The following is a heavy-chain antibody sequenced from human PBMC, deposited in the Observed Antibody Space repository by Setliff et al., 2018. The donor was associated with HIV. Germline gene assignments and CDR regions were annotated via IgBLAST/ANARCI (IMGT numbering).Heavy chain of an antibody. CDR3: ARGRRSTSSYYYYYYTDV. D-gene: IGHD2-2*01. Sequence: KTSETLSLTCTVSGGSISSYYWSWIRQPPGKGLEWIGYIYYSGSTNYNPSLKSRVTISVDTSKNQFSLKLSSVTAADTAVYYCARGRRSTSSYYYYYYTDVWGKGTTVTVSS. CDR1: GGSISSYY. V-gene: IGHV4-59*01. J-gene: IGHJ6*03. CDR2: IYYSGST.